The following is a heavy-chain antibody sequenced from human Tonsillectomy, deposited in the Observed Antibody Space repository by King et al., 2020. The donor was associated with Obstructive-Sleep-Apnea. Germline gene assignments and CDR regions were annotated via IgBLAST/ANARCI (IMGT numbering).Heavy chain of an antibody. CDR1: GGSFSVYS. J-gene: IGHJ4*02. D-gene: IGHD4-17*01. CDR2: INHSGSA. Sequence: VQLQQWGAGLLKPSETLSLTCAVYGGSFSVYSLSWIRQPPGKGLEWIEEINHSGSATYNPSLKNRVTISVDTSKNQFSLKLSSVTAADTAVYYCASGEVYYGDYDYWGQGTLVTVSS. V-gene: IGHV4-34*01. CDR3: ASGEVYYGDYDY.